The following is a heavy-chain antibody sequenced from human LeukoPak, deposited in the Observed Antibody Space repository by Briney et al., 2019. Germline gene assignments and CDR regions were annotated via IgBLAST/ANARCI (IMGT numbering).Heavy chain of an antibody. D-gene: IGHD5-24*01. J-gene: IGHJ3*02. Sequence: GGSLRLSCAASGFTFSSYAMSWVRQASGKGLEWVSAISGSGGSTYYADSVKGRFTISRDNSKNTLYLQMNSLRAEDTAVYYCAKDGYSLDAFDIWGQGTMVTVSS. CDR3: AKDGYSLDAFDI. CDR2: ISGSGGST. V-gene: IGHV3-23*01. CDR1: GFTFSSYA.